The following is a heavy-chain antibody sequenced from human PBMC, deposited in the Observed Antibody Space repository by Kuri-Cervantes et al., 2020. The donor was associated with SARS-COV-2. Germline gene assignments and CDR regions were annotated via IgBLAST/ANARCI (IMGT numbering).Heavy chain of an antibody. CDR2: IYTSGNT. CDR3: AREVDYYSSGGYMDV. D-gene: IGHD5/OR15-5a*01. J-gene: IGHJ6*03. V-gene: IGHV4-38-2*02. CDR1: GYSISSGYY. Sequence: SQTLSLTCAVSGYSISSGYYWGWIRQPPGKGLEWIGRIYTSGNTNYNPSLKSRVTMSVDTSKNQFSLKLNSVTAADTAVYYCAREVDYYSSGGYMDVWGKGTTVTVSS.